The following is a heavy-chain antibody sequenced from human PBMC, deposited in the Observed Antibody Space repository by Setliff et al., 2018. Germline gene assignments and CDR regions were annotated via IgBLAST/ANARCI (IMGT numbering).Heavy chain of an antibody. V-gene: IGHV1-18*01. Sequence: ASVKVSCKASGYTFRNYAFAWVRQAPGQGLEWVGWISVYNGDTNYAQKFQGRVTITTDESTSTAYMELSSLRSEDTAVYYCATDYNYGLDYWGQGTQVTVSS. CDR1: GYTFRNYA. D-gene: IGHD5-18*01. J-gene: IGHJ4*02. CDR3: ATDYNYGLDY. CDR2: ISVYNGDT.